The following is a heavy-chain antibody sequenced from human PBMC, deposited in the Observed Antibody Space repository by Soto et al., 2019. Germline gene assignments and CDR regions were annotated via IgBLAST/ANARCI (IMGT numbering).Heavy chain of an antibody. CDR2: ISAYNGNT. V-gene: IGHV1-18*01. J-gene: IGHJ5*02. D-gene: IGHD2-21*01. CDR1: GYTFTSYG. CDR3: ARGSDAISSPPWFDP. Sequence: ASVKVSCKASGYTFTSYGISWVRQAPGQGLEWMGWISAYNGNTNYAQKLQGRVTMTTDTSTSTAYMELRSLRSDDTAVYYCARGSDAISSPPWFDPWGQGTLVTVSS.